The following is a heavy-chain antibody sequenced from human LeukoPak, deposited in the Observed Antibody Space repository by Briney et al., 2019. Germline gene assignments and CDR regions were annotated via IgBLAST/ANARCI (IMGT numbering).Heavy chain of an antibody. V-gene: IGHV1-46*01. Sequence: ASVKVSCKASGYTFTSYYMHWVRQAPGQGLEWMGIINPSGGSTSYAQKFQGRVTMTRDTSTSTVYMELSSLRSEDTAVYYCARDLGDTAMPSNWFDHWGQGTLVTVSS. D-gene: IGHD5-18*01. CDR3: ARDLGDTAMPSNWFDH. CDR2: INPSGGST. CDR1: GYTFTSYY. J-gene: IGHJ5*02.